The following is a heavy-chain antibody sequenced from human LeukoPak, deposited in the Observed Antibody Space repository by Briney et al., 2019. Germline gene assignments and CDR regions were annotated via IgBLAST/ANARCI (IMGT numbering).Heavy chain of an antibody. CDR1: GYTFINYG. D-gene: IGHD2-21*02. CDR2: ISAYNGNT. V-gene: IGHV1-18*01. Sequence: ASVTVSCTASGYTFINYGINWVRQAPGQGLEWMGWISAYNGNTNYAQSLRGRVTMTTDTSTSTVYMEMRSLTSDDTAVYYCARETTLVTAHAFDYWGQGTLVTVSS. CDR3: ARETTLVTAHAFDY. J-gene: IGHJ4*02.